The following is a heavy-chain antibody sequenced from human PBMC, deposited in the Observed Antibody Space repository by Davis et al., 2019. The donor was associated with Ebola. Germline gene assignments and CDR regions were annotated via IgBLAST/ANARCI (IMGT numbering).Heavy chain of an antibody. V-gene: IGHV3-30*03. D-gene: IGHD6-19*01. Sequence: GESLKISCAASGFTFSSYGMHWVRQAPGKGLEWVAVISYDGSNKYYADSVKGRFTISRDNSKNTLYLQMSSLRAEDTAVYYCVTQATAGDYWGQGTLVTVSS. J-gene: IGHJ4*02. CDR2: ISYDGSNK. CDR1: GFTFSSYG. CDR3: VTQATAGDY.